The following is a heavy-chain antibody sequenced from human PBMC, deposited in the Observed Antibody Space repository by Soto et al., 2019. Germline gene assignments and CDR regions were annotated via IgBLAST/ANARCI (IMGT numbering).Heavy chain of an antibody. Sequence: SETLSLTCTVSGGSISSGDYYWSWIRQPPGKGLEWIGYIYYSGSTYYNPSLKSRVTISVDTSKNQFSLKLSSVTAADTAVYYCAYCSGGSCYPGAFAIWGQGTMVTVSS. CDR3: AYCSGGSCYPGAFAI. D-gene: IGHD2-15*01. J-gene: IGHJ3*02. CDR1: GGSISSGDYY. V-gene: IGHV4-30-4*01. CDR2: IYYSGST.